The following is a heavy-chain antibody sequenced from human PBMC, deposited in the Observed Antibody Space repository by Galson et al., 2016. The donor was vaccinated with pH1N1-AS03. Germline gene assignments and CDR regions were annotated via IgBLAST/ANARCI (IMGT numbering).Heavy chain of an antibody. CDR3: ARGSGGYGLDV. D-gene: IGHD5-12*01. Sequence: LRLSCAASGFTFTNFAMTWVRQAPGKGLEWIGNIYHSGSTYYSPSLKSRVTISIDRSQNQFSLKSTSVTAADTAVYYCARGSGGYGLDVWGQGTTVTVSS. CDR2: IYHSGST. V-gene: IGHV4-30-2*01. CDR1: GFTFTNFA. J-gene: IGHJ6*02.